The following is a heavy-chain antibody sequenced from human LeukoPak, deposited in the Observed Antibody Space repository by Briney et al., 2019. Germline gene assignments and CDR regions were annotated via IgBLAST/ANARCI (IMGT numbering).Heavy chain of an antibody. Sequence: PGGCLRLSCAASGFTFASYAMSWVRQVPGKGLEWVSAISGSGSDTYYADSVKGRFTISRDNSKSTLYLQMNSLRAEDTAVYYCAKDLGGEGGSGFPGYWGRGTLVTVS. CDR1: GFTFASYA. D-gene: IGHD3-10*01. CDR2: ISGSGSDT. CDR3: AKDLGGEGGSGFPGY. J-gene: IGHJ4*02. V-gene: IGHV3-23*01.